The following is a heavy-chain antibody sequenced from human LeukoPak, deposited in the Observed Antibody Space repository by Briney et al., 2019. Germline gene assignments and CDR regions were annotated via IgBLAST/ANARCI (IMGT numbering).Heavy chain of an antibody. D-gene: IGHD3-10*01. CDR1: GFTFSDYY. V-gene: IGHV3-11*01. CDR3: ARDYRFRGDLYYFDY. J-gene: IGHJ4*02. Sequence: GGSLRLSCAASGFTFSDYYMSWIRQAPGKGLEWVSYISSSGSTIYYADSAKGRFTISRDNAKNSLYLQMNSLRAEDTAVYYCARDYRFRGDLYYFDYWGQGTLVTVSS. CDR2: ISSSGSTI.